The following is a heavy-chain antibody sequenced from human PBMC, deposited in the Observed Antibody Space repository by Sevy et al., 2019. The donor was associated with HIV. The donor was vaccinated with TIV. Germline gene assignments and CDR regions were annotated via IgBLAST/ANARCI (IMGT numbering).Heavy chain of an antibody. D-gene: IGHD2-8*02. J-gene: IGHJ4*02. CDR2: LSFGCGKI. CDR3: AREGCTGPHDH. V-gene: IGHV3-23*01. CDR1: GFNFNIYS. Sequence: GGSLRLSCVASGFNFNIYSMSWVRQAPGKGLEWVSTLSFGCGKINHADSVQGRFTMSRDDSKKTVYLEMNSLRAEDTAVYYCAREGCTGPHDHWGQGTLVTVSS.